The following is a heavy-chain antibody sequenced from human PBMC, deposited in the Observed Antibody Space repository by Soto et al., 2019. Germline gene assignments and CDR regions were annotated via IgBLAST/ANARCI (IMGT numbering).Heavy chain of an antibody. CDR3: AREYGMDV. V-gene: IGHV1-18*01. Sequence: ASVKVSCKASGYTFTSYDISWVRQAPGQGLEWVGWISGYNGNTNYAQKFQGRVTLTTDTSTKTAFMELRSLTGDDTAVYYCAREYGMDVWGQGTTVTVSS. CDR1: GYTFTSYD. J-gene: IGHJ6*02. CDR2: ISGYNGNT.